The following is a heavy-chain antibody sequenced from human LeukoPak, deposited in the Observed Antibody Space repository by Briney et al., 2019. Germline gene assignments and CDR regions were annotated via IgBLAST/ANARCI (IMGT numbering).Heavy chain of an antibody. CDR1: GFTFSSYE. Sequence: GGSLRLSCAASGFTFSSYEMNWVRQAPGKGLEWVSSISSGAATIYYADSVKGRFTISRDNAKNSLYLQMNSLRAEDTAVYYCARVGVLSSSWLLYWGQGTLVTVSS. CDR3: ARVGVLSSSWLLY. D-gene: IGHD6-13*01. CDR2: ISSGAATI. J-gene: IGHJ4*02. V-gene: IGHV3-48*03.